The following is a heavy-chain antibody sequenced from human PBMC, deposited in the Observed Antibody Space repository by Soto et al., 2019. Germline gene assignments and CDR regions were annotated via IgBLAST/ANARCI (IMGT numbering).Heavy chain of an antibody. Sequence: EVHLVESGGGLVQPGGSLRVSCAASGFTFSNYAMNWVRQAPGKGLEWVSYISIGGGSIFYADSVKGRFTISRDDAKNSLYLQMNTLRDEDTAVYYCVRDDRWAFDFWGQGTMVTVSS. D-gene: IGHD3-22*01. CDR1: GFTFSNYA. CDR3: VRDDRWAFDF. CDR2: ISIGGGSI. V-gene: IGHV3-48*02. J-gene: IGHJ3*01.